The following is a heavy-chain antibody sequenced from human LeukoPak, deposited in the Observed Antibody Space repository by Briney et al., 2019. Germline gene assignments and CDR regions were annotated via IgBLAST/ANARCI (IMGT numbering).Heavy chain of an antibody. V-gene: IGHV4-59*12. J-gene: IGHJ4*02. CDR3: ARDRGYHDY. Sequence: SETLSLTCNVSGGSISSYYWSWVRQPPGKGLEWIGYIYYSGSTNYNPSLKSRVTISVDTSKNQFSLMLSSVTAADTAVYYCARDRGYHDYWGQRTLVTVSS. CDR1: GGSISSYY. CDR2: IYYSGST. D-gene: IGHD6-25*01.